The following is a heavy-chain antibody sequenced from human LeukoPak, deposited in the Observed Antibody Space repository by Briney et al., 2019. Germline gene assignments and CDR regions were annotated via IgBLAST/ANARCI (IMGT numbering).Heavy chain of an antibody. CDR2: IYYSGST. CDR3: ARIFGEWELLVDY. V-gene: IGHV4-30-4*01. J-gene: IGHJ4*02. CDR1: GGSISSGDYY. D-gene: IGHD1-26*01. Sequence: SETLSLTCTVSGGSISSGDYYWSWIRQPPGKGLEWIGYIYYSGSTYYNPSLKSRVTISVDTSKNQFSLKLSSVTAADTAVYYCARIFGEWELLVDYWGQGTLVTVSS.